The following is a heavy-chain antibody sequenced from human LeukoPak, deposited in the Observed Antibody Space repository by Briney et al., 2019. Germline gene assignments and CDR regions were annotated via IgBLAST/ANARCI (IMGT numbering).Heavy chain of an antibody. CDR2: IYYSEST. CDR1: GGSISSYY. Sequence: SETLSLTCTVSGGSISSYYWSWIRQPPGKGLEWIGYIYYSESTNYNPSLKSRVTISVDTPKNQFSLKLSSVTAADTAVYYCARDHSSSWYGGAWFDPWGQGTLVTVSS. J-gene: IGHJ5*02. V-gene: IGHV4-59*01. CDR3: ARDHSSSWYGGAWFDP. D-gene: IGHD6-13*01.